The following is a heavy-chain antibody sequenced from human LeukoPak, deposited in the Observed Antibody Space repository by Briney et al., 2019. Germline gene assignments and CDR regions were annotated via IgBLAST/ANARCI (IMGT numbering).Heavy chain of an antibody. CDR2: IYYSGST. CDR1: GGSMSSYY. D-gene: IGHD5-24*01. Sequence: SETLSLTCTVSGGSMSSYYWSWIRQPPGKGLEWIGYIYYSGSTKYNPSLKSRVTISVDTSKNPFSLKLSSVTAADTAVYYCARGARAGYNLEPFDYWGQGTLVTVSS. J-gene: IGHJ4*02. CDR3: ARGARAGYNLEPFDY. V-gene: IGHV4-59*08.